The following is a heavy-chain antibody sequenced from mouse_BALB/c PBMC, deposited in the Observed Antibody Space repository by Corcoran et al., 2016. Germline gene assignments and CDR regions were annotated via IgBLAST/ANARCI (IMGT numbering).Heavy chain of an antibody. CDR3: ASYYGRSYHY. J-gene: IGHJ2*01. V-gene: IGHV14-3*02. Sequence: EVQLQQSGAELVKPGASVKLSCTASGFNIKDTYMHWVKQRPEQGLEWIGRIDPANGNTKYDPKFQGKATITADTSSNTAYLQLSSLTSEDTAVYYCASYYGRSYHYWGQGTTLTVSS. CDR1: GFNIKDTY. CDR2: IDPANGNT. D-gene: IGHD1-1*01.